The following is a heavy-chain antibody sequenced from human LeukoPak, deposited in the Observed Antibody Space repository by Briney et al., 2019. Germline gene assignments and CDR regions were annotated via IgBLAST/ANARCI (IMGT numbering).Heavy chain of an antibody. CDR1: GGTFSSYA. CDR3: AGGGHHSGYDSFDY. J-gene: IGHJ4*02. Sequence: GASVKVSCKASGGTFSSYAISWVRQAPGQGLEWMGGIIPIFGTANYAQKFQGRVTITADESTSTAYMELSSLRSEDTAVYYCAGGGHHSGYDSFDYWGQGTLVTVSS. CDR2: IIPIFGTA. D-gene: IGHD5-12*01. V-gene: IGHV1-69*13.